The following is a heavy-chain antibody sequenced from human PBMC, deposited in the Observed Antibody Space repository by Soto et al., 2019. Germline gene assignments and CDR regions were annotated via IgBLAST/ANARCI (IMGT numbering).Heavy chain of an antibody. D-gene: IGHD3-22*01. Sequence: SETLSLTCTISGGSISSGGYYWSWIRQHPGKGLEWIGYIYYSGSTYYNPSLKSRVTISVDTSKNQFSPKLSSVTAADTAVYYCARSRPYYYDSSGYLDYWGQGALVTVSS. CDR3: ARSRPYYYDSSGYLDY. CDR1: GGSISSGGYY. CDR2: IYYSGST. J-gene: IGHJ4*02. V-gene: IGHV4-31*03.